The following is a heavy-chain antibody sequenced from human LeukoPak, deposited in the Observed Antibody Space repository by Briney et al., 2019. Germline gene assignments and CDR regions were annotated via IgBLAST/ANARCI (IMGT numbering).Heavy chain of an antibody. J-gene: IGHJ6*04. CDR1: GFTFSSYA. Sequence: GGSLRLSCAASGFTFSSYAMHWVRQAPGKGLEYVSAISSNGGSTYYANSVKGRFTISRDNSKNTLYLQMGSLRAEDMAVYYCATAIDFWSGYFPPGDVWGKGTTVTVSS. D-gene: IGHD3-3*01. V-gene: IGHV3-64*01. CDR2: ISSNGGST. CDR3: ATAIDFWSGYFPPGDV.